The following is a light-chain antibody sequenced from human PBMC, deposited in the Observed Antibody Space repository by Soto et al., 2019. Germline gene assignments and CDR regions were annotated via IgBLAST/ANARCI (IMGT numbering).Light chain of an antibody. CDR2: DVS. CDR1: SSDVGGYNY. CDR3: RSYASSSTPYV. V-gene: IGLV2-14*03. J-gene: IGLJ1*01. Sequence: QSVLTQPASVSGSPGQSITISCTGTSSDVGGYNYVSWYQQHPGKAPKLMIYDVSYRPSGVSNRFSGSKSGNTASLTVSGLQAEDEADYYCRSYASSSTPYVFGTGTKVTVL.